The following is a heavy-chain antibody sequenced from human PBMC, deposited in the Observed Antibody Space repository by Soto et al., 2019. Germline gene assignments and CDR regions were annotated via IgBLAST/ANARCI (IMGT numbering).Heavy chain of an antibody. V-gene: IGHV4-59*01. CDR3: ARVMATMRREFDY. CDR2: IYHSGST. D-gene: IGHD3-22*01. CDR1: GGSISSYY. J-gene: IGHJ4*02. Sequence: SETLSLTCTVSGGSISSYYWSWIRQPPGKGLEWIGYIYHSGSTNYNPSLKSRVTISVDTSKNQFSLKLSSVTAADTAVYYCARVMATMRREFDYWGQGTLVTV.